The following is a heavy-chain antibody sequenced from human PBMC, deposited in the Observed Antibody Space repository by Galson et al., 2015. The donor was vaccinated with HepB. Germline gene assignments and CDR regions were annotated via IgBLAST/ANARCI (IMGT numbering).Heavy chain of an antibody. V-gene: IGHV3-33*01. CDR1: GFTFSSYG. J-gene: IGHJ6*03. CDR2: IWYDGSNK. D-gene: IGHD3-16*02. CDR3: ARANNYDYIWGSYRYYYYMDV. Sequence: SLRLSCAASGFTFSSYGMHWVRQAPGKGLEWVAVIWYDGSNKYYADSVKGRFTISRDNSKNTLYLQMNSLRAEDTAVYYCARANNYDYIWGSYRYYYYMDVWGKGTTVTVSS.